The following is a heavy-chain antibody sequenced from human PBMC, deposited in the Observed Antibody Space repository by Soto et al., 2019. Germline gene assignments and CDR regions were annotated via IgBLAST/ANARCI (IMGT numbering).Heavy chain of an antibody. CDR2: INPNSGVT. D-gene: IGHD2-15*01. J-gene: IGHJ5*02. Sequence: QMQLVQSGAEVKKPGSSVKVSCKASGYTFTGYYIHWVRQAPGQGLEWMGWINPNSGVTNYAQKFSGRVSLPRDTSVSTAYMELIRLSCDDTAVYYCARDGGGAYWFDPWGQGSLVTVSS. CDR3: ARDGGGAYWFDP. V-gene: IGHV1-2*02. CDR1: GYTFTGYY.